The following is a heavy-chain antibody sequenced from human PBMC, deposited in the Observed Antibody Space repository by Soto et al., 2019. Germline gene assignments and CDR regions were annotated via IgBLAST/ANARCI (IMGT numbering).Heavy chain of an antibody. D-gene: IGHD3-16*01. CDR3: ARSDRGGDGALDV. J-gene: IGHJ3*01. CDR1: GYTFTNYY. V-gene: IGHV1-46*03. Sequence: QVQLMQSGAEVKQPGASVKVSCKASGYTFTNYYMHWVRQVPGQGLEWMGIINPSGGGPAHAQNFRXRXSTTSDTSTTTIYMELNSLRSEDTAVYFCARSDRGGDGALDVWGQGTMVTVSS. CDR2: INPSGGGP.